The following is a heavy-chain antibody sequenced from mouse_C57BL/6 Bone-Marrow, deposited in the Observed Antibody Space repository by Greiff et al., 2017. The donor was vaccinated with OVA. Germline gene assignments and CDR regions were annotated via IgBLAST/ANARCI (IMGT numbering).Heavy chain of an antibody. CDR3: ARRDGAY. D-gene: IGHD2-3*01. J-gene: IGHJ3*01. CDR2: ISDGGSYT. V-gene: IGHV5-4*03. CDR1: GFTFSSYA. Sequence: EVMLVESGGGLVKPGGCLKLSCAASGFTFSSYAMSWVRQTPEKRLEWVATISDGGSYTYYPAIVSGRFTISKDNAKNNLYLQMSHLKSEDTGMYYCARRDGAYGGQGTLVTVSA.